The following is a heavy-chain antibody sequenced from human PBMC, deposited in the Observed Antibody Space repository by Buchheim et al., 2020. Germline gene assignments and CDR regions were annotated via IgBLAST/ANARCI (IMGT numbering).Heavy chain of an antibody. V-gene: IGHV3-13*04. D-gene: IGHD3-22*01. CDR3: AREFVPYYYDSSGVGYFDL. J-gene: IGHJ2*01. Sequence: EVQLVESGGGLVQPGGSLRLSCAASGFTFSSYDMHWVRQATGKGLELVSAIGTAGDTYYPGSVKGRFTISRENAKNSLYLQMNSLRAGDTAVYYCAREFVPYYYDSSGVGYFDLWGRGTL. CDR1: GFTFSSYD. CDR2: IGTAGDT.